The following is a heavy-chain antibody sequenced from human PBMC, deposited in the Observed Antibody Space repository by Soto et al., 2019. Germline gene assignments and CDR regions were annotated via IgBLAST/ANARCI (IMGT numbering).Heavy chain of an antibody. J-gene: IGHJ4*02. Sequence: GASVKVSCKASGYTFTTYDIHWVRQATGQGLEWMGWMNPNSGNTGYAQKFQDRITLTRDTSITTAYMELSSLTSDDTAIYFCVRYAVAATYWGQRTQVTVSS. CDR3: VRYAVAATY. CDR2: MNPNSGNT. D-gene: IGHD2-8*01. V-gene: IGHV1-8*02. CDR1: GYTFTTYD.